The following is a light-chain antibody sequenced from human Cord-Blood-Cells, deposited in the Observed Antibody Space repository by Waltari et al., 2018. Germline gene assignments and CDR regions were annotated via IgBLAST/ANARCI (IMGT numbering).Light chain of an antibody. CDR3: SSYTSSSTVV. CDR2: DVS. CDR1: SSDVGGYND. J-gene: IGLJ2*01. V-gene: IGLV2-14*01. Sequence: QSALTQPAPVSGSPGQSITISCTGTSSDVGGYNDVSWYQQHPGKAPKRMIYDVSNRPSGVSNRFPGSESGNTAYRPISGLQAEDEADYYCSSYTSSSTVVFGGGTKLTVL.